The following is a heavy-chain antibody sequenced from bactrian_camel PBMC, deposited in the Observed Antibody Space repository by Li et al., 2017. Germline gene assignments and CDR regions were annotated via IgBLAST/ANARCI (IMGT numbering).Heavy chain of an antibody. CDR3: AYDSGACGEFERYFID. V-gene: IGHV3-2*01. D-gene: IGHD1*01. CDR1: GFTFSDYY. J-gene: IGHJ4*01. CDR2: IYADGSRT. Sequence: QVQLVESGGGSVQPGGSLRLSCVGSGFTFSDYYMSWVRQAPGQHLQWVSSIYADGSRTDYHWSVKGRFTISKDNAKNTLYLQMNSLKVEDTSMYYCAYDSGACGEFERYFIDWGRGTQVTVS.